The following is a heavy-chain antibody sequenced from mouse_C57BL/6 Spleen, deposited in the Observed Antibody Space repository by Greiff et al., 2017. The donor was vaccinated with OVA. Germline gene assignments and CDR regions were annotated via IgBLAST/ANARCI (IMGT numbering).Heavy chain of an antibody. CDR1: GYSITSGYY. CDR2: ISYAGSH. V-gene: IGHV3-6*01. D-gene: IGHD1-1*01. CDR3: AITTVGLFDY. J-gene: IGHJ2*01. Sequence: VQLKQSGPGLVKPSQSLSLTCSVTGYSITSGYYWNWIRQFPGNKLEWMGYISYAGSHNSNPSLTNRISINRDTSKNQFFLKLNSVTTEDTATYYCAITTVGLFDYWGQGTTLTVSS.